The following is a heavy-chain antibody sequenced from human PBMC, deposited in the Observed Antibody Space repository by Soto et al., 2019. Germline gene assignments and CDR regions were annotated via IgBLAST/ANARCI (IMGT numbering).Heavy chain of an antibody. D-gene: IGHD3-22*01. CDR2: SITIFGTA. Sequence: QVQLVQSGAEVKKPGSSVKVSCKASGGTFSSYAISWVRQAPGQGLEWMGGSITIFGTAKYAQKFQGRVTITADESTSTAYMELSSLRSEDTAVYYCATGTMIVVLVDFDIWGQGTMVTVSS. J-gene: IGHJ3*02. CDR3: ATGTMIVVLVDFDI. V-gene: IGHV1-69*01. CDR1: GGTFSSYA.